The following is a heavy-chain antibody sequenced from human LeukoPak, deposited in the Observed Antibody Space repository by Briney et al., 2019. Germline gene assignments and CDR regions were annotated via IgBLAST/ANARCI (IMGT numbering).Heavy chain of an antibody. Sequence: GGSLRLSCAASGFTFSSYSMNWVRQAPGKGLEWVSGINWNGGSTGYADSVKGRFTISRDNAKNSLYLQMNSLRAEDTALYYCAREEERRAFDYWGQGTLVTVSS. J-gene: IGHJ4*02. V-gene: IGHV3-20*04. CDR2: INWNGGST. CDR1: GFTFSSYS. CDR3: AREEERRAFDY. D-gene: IGHD1-26*01.